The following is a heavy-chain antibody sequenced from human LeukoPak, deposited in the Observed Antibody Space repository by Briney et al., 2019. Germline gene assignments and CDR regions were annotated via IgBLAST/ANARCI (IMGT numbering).Heavy chain of an antibody. CDR1: GYTFTSYD. D-gene: IGHD1-26*01. Sequence: GASVKVSCKASGYTFTSYDINWVRQATGQGLEWMGWMNPNSGNTGYAQKFQGRVTMTRNTSISTAYMELSSLRSEDTAVYYCARMDSGSPGDHQSPIDYWGQGTLVTVSS. CDR3: ARMDSGSPGDHQSPIDY. J-gene: IGHJ4*02. V-gene: IGHV1-8*01. CDR2: MNPNSGNT.